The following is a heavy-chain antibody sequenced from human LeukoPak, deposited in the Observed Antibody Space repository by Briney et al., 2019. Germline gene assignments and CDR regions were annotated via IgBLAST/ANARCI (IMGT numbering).Heavy chain of an antibody. D-gene: IGHD5-18*01. CDR2: ISAYNGNT. V-gene: IGHV1-18*01. CDR3: ARVPQYSYGPLAGY. J-gene: IGHJ4*02. Sequence: ASVKVSCKATGYTFTSYGISWVRQAPGQGLEWMGWISAYNGNTNYAQKLQGRVTMTTDTSTSTAYMELRSLRSEDTAVYYCARVPQYSYGPLAGYWGQGTLVTVSS. CDR1: GYTFTSYG.